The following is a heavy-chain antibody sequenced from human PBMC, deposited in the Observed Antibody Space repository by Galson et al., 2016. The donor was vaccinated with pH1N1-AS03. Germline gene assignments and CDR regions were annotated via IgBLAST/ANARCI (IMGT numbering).Heavy chain of an antibody. CDR3: AKDRSSRNVLGAYDY. D-gene: IGHD3-10*02. CDR1: GFTFSNYG. J-gene: IGHJ4*02. CDR2: ISSGNT. Sequence: SLRLSCAASGFTFSNYGMSWVRQAPGKGLEWVSDISSGNTYHADSVKGRFTISRDDSKNTLNLQMNSLRAQDTAVYYCAKDRSSRNVLGAYDYWGQGTVGTVSS. V-gene: IGHV3-23*01.